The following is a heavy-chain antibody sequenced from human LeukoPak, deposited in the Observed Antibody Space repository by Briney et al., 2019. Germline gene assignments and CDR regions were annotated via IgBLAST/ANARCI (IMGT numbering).Heavy chain of an antibody. V-gene: IGHV4-4*02. CDR3: ARFGPYGMDV. CDR2: MYLSGTT. Sequence: SETLSLTCTVSGDSINSLDLWSWVRQPPGKGLEWIGEMYLSGTTHSNPSLKSRVTISVDTSKNQFSLKLSSVTAADTAVYYCARFGPYGMDVWGQGITVTVSS. D-gene: IGHD3-10*01. CDR1: GDSINSLDL. J-gene: IGHJ6*02.